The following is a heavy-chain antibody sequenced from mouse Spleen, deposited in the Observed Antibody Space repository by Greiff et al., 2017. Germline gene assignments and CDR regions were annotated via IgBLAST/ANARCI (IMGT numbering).Heavy chain of an antibody. J-gene: IGHJ4*01. V-gene: IGHV1-14*01. CDR2: INPYNDGT. D-gene: IGHD1-1*01. CDR1: GYTFTSYV. CDR3: ARCGTTVVATDYYAMDY. Sequence: VQLQQPGPELVKPGASVKMSCKASGYTFTSYVMHWVKQKPGQGLEWIGYINPYNDGTKYNEKFKGKATLTSDKSSSTAYMELSSLTSEDSAVYYCARCGTTVVATDYYAMDYWGQGTSVTVSS.